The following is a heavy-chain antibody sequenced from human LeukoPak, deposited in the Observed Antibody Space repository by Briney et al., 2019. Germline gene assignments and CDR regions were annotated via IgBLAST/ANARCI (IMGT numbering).Heavy chain of an antibody. J-gene: IGHJ4*02. CDR1: GFTFSDYY. CDR3: AREQREPPPLDY. Sequence: GGSLRLSCAASGFTFSDYYMSWIRQAPGKGLEWVSYITSSGRTVYYADSVKGRFTISRDNAKNSLYLQMNSLRDEDTAVYYCAREQREPPPLDYWGQGTLVTVSS. D-gene: IGHD1-26*01. V-gene: IGHV3-11*04. CDR2: ITSSGRTV.